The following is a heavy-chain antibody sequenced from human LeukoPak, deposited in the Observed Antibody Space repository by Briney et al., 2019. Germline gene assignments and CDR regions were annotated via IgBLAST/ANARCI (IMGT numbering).Heavy chain of an antibody. D-gene: IGHD5-18*01. CDR3: AREGGYSYGSRPPPDY. V-gene: IGHV3-21*01. J-gene: IGHJ4*02. Sequence: GGSLRLSCAASGFTFSSYSMNWVRQAPGKGLEWVSSISSSSSYIYYADSVKGRFTISRDNAKNSLYLQMNSLRAEDTAVYYCAREGGYSYGSRPPPDYWGQGTLVTVPS. CDR1: GFTFSSYS. CDR2: ISSSSSYI.